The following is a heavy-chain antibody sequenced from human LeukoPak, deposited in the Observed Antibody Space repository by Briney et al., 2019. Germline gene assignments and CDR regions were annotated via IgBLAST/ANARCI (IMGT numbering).Heavy chain of an antibody. CDR1: GYTFTSYA. V-gene: IGHV1-18*01. Sequence: ASVKVSCKASGYTFTSYAMNWVRQAPGQGLEWMGWISAYNGNTNYAQKLQGRVTMTTDTSTSTAYMELRSLRSDDTAVYYCARGGQQLDWFDPWGQGTLVTVSS. D-gene: IGHD6-13*01. CDR2: ISAYNGNT. J-gene: IGHJ5*02. CDR3: ARGGQQLDWFDP.